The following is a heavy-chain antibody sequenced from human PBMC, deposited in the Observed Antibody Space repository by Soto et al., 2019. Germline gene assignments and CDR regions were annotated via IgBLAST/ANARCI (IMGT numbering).Heavy chain of an antibody. J-gene: IGHJ3*02. CDR2: ISSDGSNK. V-gene: IGHV3-30*18. CDR1: GFIFSNHG. Sequence: GGSLRLSCEGSGFIFSNHGMHWVRQAPGKGLDWVAVISSDGSNKYYADSVKGRFTISRDNSKNTLYVEMNSLRAEDTAMYYCAKEGRTLVSSGDAFNIWGQGTMVTVSS. CDR3: AKEGRTLVSSGDAFNI. D-gene: IGHD1-26*01.